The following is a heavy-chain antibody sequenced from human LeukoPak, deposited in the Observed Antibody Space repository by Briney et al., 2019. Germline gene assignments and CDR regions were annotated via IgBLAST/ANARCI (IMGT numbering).Heavy chain of an antibody. J-gene: IGHJ4*02. CDR2: IGNTET. D-gene: IGHD2-21*01. CDR1: GFTFNTNA. CDR3: AKDWIQFNRVFDCFDS. V-gene: IGHV3-23*01. Sequence: GGSLRLSCATSGFTFNTNAMNWVRQAPGKGLEWVSTIGNTETFYADSVTGRFTISRDNSKNTVYLHMNSLRVEDTAVYYCAKDWIQFNRVFDCFDSWGQGTLVTVSS.